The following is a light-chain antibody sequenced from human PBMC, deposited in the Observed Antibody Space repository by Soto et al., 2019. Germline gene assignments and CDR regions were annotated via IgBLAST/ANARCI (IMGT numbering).Light chain of an antibody. V-gene: IGLV1-44*01. J-gene: IGLJ2*01. CDR2: SDI. Sequence: QSVLTQPPSASGTPGQRVTMSCSGSSSNIGRNTVKWYQHHPGTAPKPLIYSDIQRPSGAPDRFSGSKSGTSASLAISGLQSEDEANYYCAAWDDSLNGVIFGGGTKLTVL. CDR3: AAWDDSLNGVI. CDR1: SSNIGRNT.